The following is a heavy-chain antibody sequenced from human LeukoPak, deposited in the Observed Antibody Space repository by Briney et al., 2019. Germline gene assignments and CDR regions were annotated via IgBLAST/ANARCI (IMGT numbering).Heavy chain of an antibody. CDR2: IIPIFGTA. CDR1: GGTFSSYA. J-gene: IGHJ4*02. V-gene: IGHV1-69*05. CDR3: ASRRDSSSPHYFDY. D-gene: IGHD6-6*01. Sequence: GASVKVSCKASGGTFSSYAISWVRQAPGQGLEWMGGIIPIFGTANYAQKFQGRVTITTDESTSTAYMELSSLRSEDTAVYYCASRRDSSSPHYFDYWGQGTLVTVSS.